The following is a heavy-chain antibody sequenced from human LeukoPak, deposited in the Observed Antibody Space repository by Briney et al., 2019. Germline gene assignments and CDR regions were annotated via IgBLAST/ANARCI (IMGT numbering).Heavy chain of an antibody. D-gene: IGHD5-24*01. V-gene: IGHV1-46*01. CDR3: ARYSPDGLPFDP. CDR1: GYTFTSYY. CDR2: INPSGGST. Sequence: ASVTVSCKASGYTFTSYYMHWVRQAPGQGLEWMGIINPSGGSTSYAQKFQGRVTMTRDTSTSTVYMELSSLRSEDTAVYYCARYSPDGLPFDPWGQGTPVTVSS. J-gene: IGHJ5*02.